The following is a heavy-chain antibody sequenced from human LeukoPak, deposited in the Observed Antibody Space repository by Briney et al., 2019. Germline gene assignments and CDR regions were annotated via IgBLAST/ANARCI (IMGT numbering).Heavy chain of an antibody. V-gene: IGHV3-23*01. CDR1: GFTFSTYA. Sequence: GGSLRLSCAASGFTFSTYAMTWVRQAPGKGLEWVSGISGGGDRTYYADSVKGRFTVSRDNSKNTLYLQMNSLRAEDTAVYYCAKDITPIRITMIVVGYWGQGTLVTASS. D-gene: IGHD3-22*01. CDR2: ISGGGDRT. J-gene: IGHJ4*02. CDR3: AKDITPIRITMIVVGY.